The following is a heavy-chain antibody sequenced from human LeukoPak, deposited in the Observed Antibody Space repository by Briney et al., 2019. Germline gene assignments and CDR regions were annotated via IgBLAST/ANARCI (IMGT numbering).Heavy chain of an antibody. V-gene: IGHV4-4*02. J-gene: IGHJ6*02. CDR1: GGSITSDNW. CDR3: ARDRDGMGV. CDR2: IYHSGST. Sequence: SGTLSLTCAVSGGSITSDNWWTWVRQPPGKGLEWIGAIYHSGSTDYNPSLKSRVTISVDKSKNQFSPKLSSVTAADTAVYFCARDRDGMGVWGQGTTVTVSS.